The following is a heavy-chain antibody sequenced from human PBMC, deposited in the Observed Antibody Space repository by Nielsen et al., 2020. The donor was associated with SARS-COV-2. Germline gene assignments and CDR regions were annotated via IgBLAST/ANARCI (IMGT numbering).Heavy chain of an antibody. CDR1: GFTFDDYA. CDR3: AKDLYSSSWYVFDY. Sequence: SLKISCAASGFTFDDYAMHWVRQAPGKGLEWVSSISSSGNFVHYAGSVKGRFTVSRDNTKNSLYLQMNSLRAEDTALYYCAKDLYSSSWYVFDYWGQGTLVTVSS. V-gene: IGHV3-9*01. D-gene: IGHD6-13*01. CDR2: ISSSGNFV. J-gene: IGHJ4*02.